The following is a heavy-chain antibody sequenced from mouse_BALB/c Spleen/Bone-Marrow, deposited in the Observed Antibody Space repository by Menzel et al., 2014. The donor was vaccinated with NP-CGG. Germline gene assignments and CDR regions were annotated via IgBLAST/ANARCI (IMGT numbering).Heavy chain of an antibody. D-gene: IGHD2-2*01. CDR1: EFNFSDYG. Sequence: EVKLVESGGGVVQPGGSRKLSCAASEFNFSDYGMAWVRLAPGKGPEWVAFISNLAYSIYYADTVAGRFTISRENAKNTLYLEMSSLRFEDTDMYYCTRDRGYDGGYYFDYWGQGTTLTVPS. CDR2: ISNLAYSI. V-gene: IGHV5-15*02. CDR3: TRDRGYDGGYYFDY. J-gene: IGHJ2*01.